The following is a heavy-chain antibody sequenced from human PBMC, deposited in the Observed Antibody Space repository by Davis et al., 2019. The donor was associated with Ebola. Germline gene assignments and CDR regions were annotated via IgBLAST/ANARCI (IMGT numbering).Heavy chain of an antibody. V-gene: IGHV1-24*01. CDR1: GYTLTELS. D-gene: IGHD3-16*01. J-gene: IGHJ4*02. CDR3: AVGGQDGGFDY. Sequence: ASVKVSCKVSGYTLTELSMHWVRQAPGKGLEWMGRFDPKYGETIYAQKFQGRLTMTDDTSTGTAYMELSSLRSKDTAVYYCAVGGQDGGFDYWGQGTLLTVSS. CDR2: FDPKYGET.